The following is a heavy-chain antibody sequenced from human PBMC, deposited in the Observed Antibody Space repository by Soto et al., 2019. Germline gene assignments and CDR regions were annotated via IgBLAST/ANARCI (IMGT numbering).Heavy chain of an antibody. Sequence: ASVKVSCKASGYTFTSYYMHWVRQAPGQGLERMGIINPSGGSTSYAQKFQGRVTMTRDTSTSTVYMELSSLRSEDTAVYYCARAGKGGWYEAGVFDIWGQGTMVTVSS. CDR3: ARAGKGGWYEAGVFDI. J-gene: IGHJ3*02. CDR2: INPSGGST. V-gene: IGHV1-46*01. CDR1: GYTFTSYY. D-gene: IGHD6-19*01.